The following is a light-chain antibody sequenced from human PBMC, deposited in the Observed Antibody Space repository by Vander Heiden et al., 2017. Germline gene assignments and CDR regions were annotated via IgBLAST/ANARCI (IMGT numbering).Light chain of an antibody. Sequence: EIVLTQSPGTLALSPGERATLAIRSSQSVSSTYLAWYQHTPGQAPMLLIYGASSRATGIPDRFRGSGPGTDFTLTISSLEPEAFAVYYCQQDDYSPCTFGQGSKVEIK. V-gene: IGKV3-20*01. CDR3: QQDDYSPCT. CDR1: QSVSSTY. CDR2: GAS. J-gene: IGKJ1*01.